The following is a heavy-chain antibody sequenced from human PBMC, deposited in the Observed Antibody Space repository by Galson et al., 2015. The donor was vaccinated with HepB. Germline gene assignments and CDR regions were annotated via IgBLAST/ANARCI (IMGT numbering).Heavy chain of an antibody. Sequence: SVKVSCKASGYTFTSYYMHWVRQAPGQGLEWMGIINPSGGSTSYAQKFQGRVTMTRDTSTSTVYMELSSLRSEDTAVYYCAREGGYCSGGSCYPNPNWFDPWGQGTLVTVPS. J-gene: IGHJ5*02. D-gene: IGHD2-15*01. CDR1: GYTFTSYY. CDR3: AREGGYCSGGSCYPNPNWFDP. V-gene: IGHV1-46*01. CDR2: INPSGGST.